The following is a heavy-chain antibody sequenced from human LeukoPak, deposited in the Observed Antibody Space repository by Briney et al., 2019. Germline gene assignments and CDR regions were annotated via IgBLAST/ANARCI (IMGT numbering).Heavy chain of an antibody. Sequence: PGGSLRLSCAASGFTFSSYAMGWVRQAPGKGLEWVSTITGSGGTTFYADSVKGRFTISRDNSKNTLYLQMNSLRAEDTAVYYCAKRNYYDSSGYYYWYYFDHWGQGTLVTVSS. J-gene: IGHJ4*02. V-gene: IGHV3-23*01. CDR2: ITGSGGTT. CDR1: GFTFSSYA. CDR3: AKRNYYDSSGYYYWYYFDH. D-gene: IGHD3-22*01.